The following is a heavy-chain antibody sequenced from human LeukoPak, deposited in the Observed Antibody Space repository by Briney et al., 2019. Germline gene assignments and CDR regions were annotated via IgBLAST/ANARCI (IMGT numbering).Heavy chain of an antibody. D-gene: IGHD6-19*01. CDR3: GVGSEGAGLYFDF. J-gene: IGHJ4*01. CDR1: GFTFSSYG. V-gene: IGHV3-33*01. CDR2: IWYDGRKE. Sequence: GGSLRLSCAASGFTFSSYGMQWVRQAPGRGLEWVSVIWYDGRKEYYADSVKGRFTVFRDNSKKMLYVQRNSLRAEDTAVYYCGVGSEGAGLYFDFGGRGPLVSVS.